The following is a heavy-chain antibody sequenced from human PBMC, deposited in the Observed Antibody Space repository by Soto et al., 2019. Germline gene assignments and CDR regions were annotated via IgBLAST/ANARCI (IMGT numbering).Heavy chain of an antibody. Sequence: SETLSLTCPVSGFSVSSGDYYWSWIRQPPGKGLEWIGYIYYTGRTYYNPSLKSRVIISVDTSKNQFSLKLSSVTAAEKAVYYCARAHYDILTGYPTHAFDIWGQGTMVTVSS. D-gene: IGHD3-9*01. CDR3: ARAHYDILTGYPTHAFDI. CDR1: GFSVSSGDYY. CDR2: IYYTGRT. V-gene: IGHV4-30-4*01. J-gene: IGHJ3*02.